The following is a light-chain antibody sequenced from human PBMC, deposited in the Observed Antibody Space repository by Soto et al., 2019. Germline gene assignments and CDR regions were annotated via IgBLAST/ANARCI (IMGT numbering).Light chain of an antibody. J-gene: IGKJ1*01. CDR1: QSVSSNF. CDR3: QHYASSVT. V-gene: IGKV3-20*01. Sequence: EIVLTQAPGSLSLSPGEGATLFCRASQSVSSNFFAWYQQKPGQAPILLINGASPRATGITDRFSGSGSGTDFTHSSIRLGPEDVAVYYFQHYASSVTFGQGTKVEIK. CDR2: GAS.